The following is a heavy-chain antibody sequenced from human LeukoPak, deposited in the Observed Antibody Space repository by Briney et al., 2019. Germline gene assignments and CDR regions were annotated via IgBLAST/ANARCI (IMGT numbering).Heavy chain of an antibody. V-gene: IGHV4-34*01. CDR1: GGSFSGYY. J-gene: IGHJ4*02. Sequence: PSETLSLTCAVYGGSFSGYYWSWIRQPPGKGLEWIGEINHSGSTNYNPSLKSRVTISVDTSKSQFSLKLSSVTAADTAVYYCARGAVAAQDYWGQGTLITVSS. CDR3: ARGAVAAQDY. D-gene: IGHD2-15*01. CDR2: INHSGST.